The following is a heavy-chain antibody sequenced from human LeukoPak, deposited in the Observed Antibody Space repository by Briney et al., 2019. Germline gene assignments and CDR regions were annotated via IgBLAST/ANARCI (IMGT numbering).Heavy chain of an antibody. CDR3: ARDVGDSSGYFPGY. Sequence: GRSLRLSCATSGFTFSSRGMHWVRQAPGKGLEWVAAIWHDDSRKYYVDSVKGRFTISRDNSKNTLYLQMNSPRGEDTAVYYCARDVGDSSGYFPGYWGQGTLVTVSS. CDR1: GFTFSSRG. J-gene: IGHJ4*02. V-gene: IGHV3-33*01. D-gene: IGHD3-22*01. CDR2: IWHDDSRK.